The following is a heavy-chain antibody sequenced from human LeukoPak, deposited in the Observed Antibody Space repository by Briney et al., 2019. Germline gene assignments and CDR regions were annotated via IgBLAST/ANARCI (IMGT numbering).Heavy chain of an antibody. CDR1: GYTFTSYD. D-gene: IGHD3-9*01. J-gene: IGHJ3*02. V-gene: IGHV1-8*01. Sequence: ASVKVSCKASGYTFTSYDINWVRQSTGQGLEWMGWMNPNSGNTGYAQKFQGRVTMTRNTSISTAYMELSSLRSEDTAVYYCARGNDILTGSDAFDILGQGTMVTVSS. CDR3: ARGNDILTGSDAFDI. CDR2: MNPNSGNT.